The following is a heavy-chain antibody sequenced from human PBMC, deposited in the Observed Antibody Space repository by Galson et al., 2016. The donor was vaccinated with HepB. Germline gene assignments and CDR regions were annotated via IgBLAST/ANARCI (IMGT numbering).Heavy chain of an antibody. J-gene: IGHJ4*02. V-gene: IGHV3-30-3*01. D-gene: IGHD6-19*01. CDR2: ISYDGSNK. Sequence: SLRLSCAASGFDFRSYAMHWVRQAPGKGLEWVAVISYDGSNKYYADSVKGRFTISRDNSKNTLYVQMNSLRAGDTAVYYCARARCCLSSGWHAFSGYWGQGSLVTVSS. CDR3: ARARCCLSSGWHAFSGY. CDR1: GFDFRSYA.